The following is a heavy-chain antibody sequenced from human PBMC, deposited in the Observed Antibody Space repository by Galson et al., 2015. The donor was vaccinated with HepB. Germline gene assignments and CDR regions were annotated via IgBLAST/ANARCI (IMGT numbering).Heavy chain of an antibody. CDR3: AKDPYLYSALAGTMAGFDY. J-gene: IGHJ4*02. CDR2: ISYYGSNK. Sequence: SLRLSCAATGFTFSNYGMHLVRQAPGKGLEWVAVISYYGSNKYYADSVKGRFTISRDNPKNTLYLQMNSLRAEDTALYYCAKDPYLYSALAGTMAGFDYWGQGTLVTVSS. CDR1: GFTFSNYG. V-gene: IGHV3-30*18. D-gene: IGHD6-19*01.